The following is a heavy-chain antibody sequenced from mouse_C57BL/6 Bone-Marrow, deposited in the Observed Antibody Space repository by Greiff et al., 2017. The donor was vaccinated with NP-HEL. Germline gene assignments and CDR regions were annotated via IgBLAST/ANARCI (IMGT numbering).Heavy chain of an antibody. CDR1: GYTFTSYW. J-gene: IGHJ4*01. Sequence: VKLQESGAELVKPGASVKLSCKASGYTFTSYWMQWVKQRPGQGLEWIGEIDPSDSYTNYNQKFKGKATLTVDTSSSTAYMQLSSLTSEDSAVYYCARGPYYYAMDYWGQGTSVTVSS. CDR2: IDPSDSYT. V-gene: IGHV1-50*01. CDR3: ARGPYYYAMDY.